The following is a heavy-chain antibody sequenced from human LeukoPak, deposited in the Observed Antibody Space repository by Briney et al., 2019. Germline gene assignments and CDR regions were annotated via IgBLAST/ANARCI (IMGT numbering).Heavy chain of an antibody. Sequence: ASVKVSCKASGYIFTNNDFNWMRQAAGQGLEWIGWMNFNTGDSGYSQKFQGRLSLTKNTSENTAYMELTGLRSDDTAVYYCARAAIVGATTDYWGQGTLVTVSS. J-gene: IGHJ4*02. CDR3: ARAAIVGATTDY. D-gene: IGHD1-26*01. V-gene: IGHV1-8*01. CDR1: GYIFTNND. CDR2: MNFNTGDS.